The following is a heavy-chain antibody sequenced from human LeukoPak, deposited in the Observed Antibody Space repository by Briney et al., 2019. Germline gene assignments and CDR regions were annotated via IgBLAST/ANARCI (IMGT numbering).Heavy chain of an antibody. CDR2: ISAYNGNT. J-gene: IGHJ4*02. D-gene: IGHD4-17*01. V-gene: IGHV1-18*01. CDR1: GYTFTSYG. Sequence: ASVKVSCKASGYTFTSYGISWVRQAPGQGLEWMGWISAYNGNTNYAQKLQGRVTMTRNTSISTAYMELSSLRSEDTAVYYCARGKFYGEYWGQGTLVTVSS. CDR3: ARGKFYGEY.